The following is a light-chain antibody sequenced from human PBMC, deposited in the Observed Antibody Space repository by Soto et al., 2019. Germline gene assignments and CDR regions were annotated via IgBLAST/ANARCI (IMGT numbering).Light chain of an antibody. CDR2: CAS. CDR1: QSLLYSSKNKNY. V-gene: IGKV4-1*01. J-gene: IGKJ3*01. Sequence: DIVMTQSPDSLAVSLGERATTNCKSSQSLLYSSKNKNYFAWSQQKPVQRPNLLFFCASIRKSGLPNGLSGSGSRTDFTLTVSSLQDEDVAVYYCQQYYDTPFTFGSGTMVDMK. CDR3: QQYYDTPFT.